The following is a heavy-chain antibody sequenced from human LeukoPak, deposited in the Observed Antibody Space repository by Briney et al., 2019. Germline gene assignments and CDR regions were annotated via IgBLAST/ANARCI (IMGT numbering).Heavy chain of an antibody. D-gene: IGHD3-22*01. CDR3: ARDVHYYDSSGYPLDY. J-gene: IGHJ4*02. V-gene: IGHV3-48*04. CDR1: GFTFSSYS. CDR2: IGTNSNTI. Sequence: AGGSLRLSCAASGFTFSSYSMNWVRQAPGKGLEWVSYIGTNSNTIYCADSVKGRFTISRDNAKNSLYLQMNSLRAEDTAVYYCARDVHYYDSSGYPLDYWGQGTLVTVSS.